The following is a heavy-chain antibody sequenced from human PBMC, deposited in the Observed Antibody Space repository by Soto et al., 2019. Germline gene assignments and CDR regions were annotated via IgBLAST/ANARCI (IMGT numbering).Heavy chain of an antibody. CDR1: GFTFSSYA. Sequence: GGSLRLSCAASGFTFSSYAMSWVRQAPGKGLEWVSAISGSGGSTYYADSVKGRFTISRDNSKNTLYLQMNSLRAEDTAVYYCAKDRNLYDFWSGYYKEGYYFDYWGQGTLVTVSS. D-gene: IGHD3-3*01. J-gene: IGHJ4*02. V-gene: IGHV3-23*01. CDR2: ISGSGGST. CDR3: AKDRNLYDFWSGYYKEGYYFDY.